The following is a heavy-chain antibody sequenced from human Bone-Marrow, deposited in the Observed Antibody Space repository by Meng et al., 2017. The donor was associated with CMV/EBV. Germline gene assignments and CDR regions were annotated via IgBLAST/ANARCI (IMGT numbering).Heavy chain of an antibody. J-gene: IGHJ4*02. V-gene: IGHV3-49*04. CDR1: GFIFGDYG. Sequence: GGSLRLSCTASGFIFGDYGMSWVRQAPGKGLEWVGFIRSRGYGATTEYAASVKGRFTISRDDSKSIVNLQMNSLKTEDTAVYYCTRGDYYDSGAYHFLFDYWGQGTLVTGSS. D-gene: IGHD3-22*01. CDR2: IRSRGYGATT. CDR3: TRGDYYDSGAYHFLFDY.